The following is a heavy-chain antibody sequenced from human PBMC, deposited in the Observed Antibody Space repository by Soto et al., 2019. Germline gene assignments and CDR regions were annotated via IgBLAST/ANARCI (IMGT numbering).Heavy chain of an antibody. V-gene: IGHV4-61*05. J-gene: IGHJ3*02. D-gene: IGHD3-10*01. CDR3: ARVWGGAFDI. CDR1: GDSISNSRFY. CDR2: IYYSGST. Sequence: PSETLSLTCSVSGDSISNSRFYWAWIRQPPGEGLEWIGYIYYSGSTNYNPSLKSRVTISVDTSKNQFSLKLSSVTAADTAVYYCARVWGGAFDIWGQGTMVTVSS.